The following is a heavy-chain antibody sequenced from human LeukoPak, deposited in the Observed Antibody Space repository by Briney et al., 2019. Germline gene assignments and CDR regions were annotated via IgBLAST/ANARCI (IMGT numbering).Heavy chain of an antibody. J-gene: IGHJ4*02. CDR1: GYTFTGYY. D-gene: IGHD3-22*01. Sequence: GASVRVSCKASGYTFTGYYMHWVRQAPGQGLEWMAWINPNSGGTNYAQKFQGRVTMTRDTSISTAYMELSRLRSDDTAVYYCARAFRTSNYYDSSGTEALGYWGQGTLVTVSS. CDR3: ARAFRTSNYYDSSGTEALGY. V-gene: IGHV1-2*02. CDR2: INPNSGGT.